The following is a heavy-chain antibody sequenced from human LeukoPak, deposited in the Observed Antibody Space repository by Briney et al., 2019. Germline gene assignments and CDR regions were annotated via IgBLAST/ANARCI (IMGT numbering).Heavy chain of an antibody. CDR2: ISGSGDNT. CDR3: AKDRFLFSSWDHDAFDI. Sequence: GGTLRLSCAASGFTFSSHGMSWVRQAPGKGLEWVSTISGSGDNTYYADSVKGRFTISRDNSKNTLYLQMNSLRAEDTAVYYCAKDRFLFSSWDHDAFDIWGQGTMVTVSS. V-gene: IGHV3-23*01. J-gene: IGHJ3*02. D-gene: IGHD6-13*01. CDR1: GFTFSSHG.